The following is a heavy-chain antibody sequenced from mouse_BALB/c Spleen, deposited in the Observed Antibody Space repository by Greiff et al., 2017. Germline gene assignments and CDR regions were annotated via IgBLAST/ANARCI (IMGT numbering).Heavy chain of an antibody. CDR3: ARGFITTATSFAY. CDR1: GYTFTSYV. D-gene: IGHD1-1*01. CDR2: INPYNDGT. Sequence: VQLQQSGPELVKPGASVKMSCKASGYTFTSYVMHWVKQKPGQGLEWIGYINPYNDGTKYNEKFKGKATLTSDKSSSTAYMELSSLTSEDSAVYYCARGFITTATSFAYWGQGTLVTVSA. V-gene: IGHV1-14*01. J-gene: IGHJ3*01.